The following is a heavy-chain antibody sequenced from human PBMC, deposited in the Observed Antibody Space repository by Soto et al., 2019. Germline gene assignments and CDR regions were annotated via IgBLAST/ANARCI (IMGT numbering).Heavy chain of an antibody. Sequence: ALRLSCAGSGFTCGDSYMSWIRQAPGKGLGWLSYISPGSRYPAYADSVKGRFTISRDNAKRSLYLQMMSLTAEDTAIYYCVRGGGGGLFDPWGQGTMVTVSS. CDR2: ISPGSRYP. J-gene: IGHJ5*02. CDR3: VRGGGGGLFDP. V-gene: IGHV3-11*06. D-gene: IGHD2-15*01. CDR1: GFTCGDSY.